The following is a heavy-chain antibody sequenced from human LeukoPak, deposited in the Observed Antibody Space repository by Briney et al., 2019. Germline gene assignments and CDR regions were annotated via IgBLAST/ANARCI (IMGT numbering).Heavy chain of an antibody. D-gene: IGHD3-10*01. V-gene: IGHV3-11*01. CDR2: ISSSGSTI. Sequence: GGSLGLSCAASGFTFSDYYMSWIRQAPGKGLEWVSYISSSGSTIYYADSVKGRFTISRDNAKNSLYLQMNSLRAEDTAVYYCARDQMPLYSGSYYYYYYYGMDVWGQGTTVTVSS. CDR3: ARDQMPLYSGSYYYYYYYGMDV. J-gene: IGHJ6*02. CDR1: GFTFSDYY.